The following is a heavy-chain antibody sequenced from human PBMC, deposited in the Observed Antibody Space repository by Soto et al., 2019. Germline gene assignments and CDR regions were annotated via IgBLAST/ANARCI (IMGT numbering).Heavy chain of an antibody. V-gene: IGHV1-46*01. CDR3: ARGGYCISTSCYISYGMDV. CDR1: GYTFTSYY. J-gene: IGHJ6*02. CDR2: INPSGGST. Sequence: ASVKVSCKASGYTFTSYYMHWVRQAPGQGLEWMGIINPSGGSTSYAQKLQGRVTMTTDTSASTAYMELRSLRSDDTAVYYCARGGYCISTSCYISYGMDVWGQGTTVTVSS. D-gene: IGHD2-2*01.